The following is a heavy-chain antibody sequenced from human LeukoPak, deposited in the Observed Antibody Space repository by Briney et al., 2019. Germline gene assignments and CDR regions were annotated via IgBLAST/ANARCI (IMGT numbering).Heavy chain of an antibody. V-gene: IGHV4-59*02. D-gene: IGHD3-3*01. CDR3: ARLSAYYDFWSPLDY. J-gene: IGHJ4*02. CDR2: VSYSGGT. Sequence: PSETLSLTCTVSGASVRSHYWSWIRQPPGKGLEWIGYVSYSGGTNYNPSLKSRVTISLDTSNDQFSLRLNSVIAADTAVYYCARLSAYYDFWSPLDYWGQGTLVTVSS. CDR1: GASVRSHY.